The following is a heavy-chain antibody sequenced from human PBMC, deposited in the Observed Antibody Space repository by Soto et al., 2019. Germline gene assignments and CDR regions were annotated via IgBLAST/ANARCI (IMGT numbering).Heavy chain of an antibody. J-gene: IGHJ4*02. V-gene: IGHV4-30-4*01. Sequence: QVPLRESGPGLVKPSQTLSLTCTVSGDSISSGDYYWSWIRQPPGKGLEWIGFSYYSGNTYYNPSLTRRFSISVDTSKNQFSLQLSSVTVADTAVYYCARDFTRYSSPPGPLEYWGLGTLGTVSS. CDR1: GDSISSGDYY. D-gene: IGHD6-13*01. CDR2: SYYSGNT. CDR3: ARDFTRYSSPPGPLEY.